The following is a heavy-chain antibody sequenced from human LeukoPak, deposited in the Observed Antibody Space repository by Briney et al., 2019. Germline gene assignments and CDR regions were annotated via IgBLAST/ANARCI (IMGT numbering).Heavy chain of an antibody. CDR3: ARRGAWYNWNDDGAFDI. CDR1: GYTFTSYA. CDR2: INTNTGNP. V-gene: IGHV7-4-1*02. Sequence: ASVKVSCKASGYTFTSYAMTWVRQAPGQGLEWMGWINTNTGNPTYAQGFTGRFVFSLDTSVSTAYLQISSLKAEDTAVYYCARRGAWYNWNDDGAFDIWGQGTMVTVSS. J-gene: IGHJ3*02. D-gene: IGHD1-1*01.